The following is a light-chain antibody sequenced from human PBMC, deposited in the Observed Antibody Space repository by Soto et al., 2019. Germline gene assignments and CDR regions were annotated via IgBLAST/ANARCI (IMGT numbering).Light chain of an antibody. Sequence: IQMTHSPFSMSASVGDRVTISRXAGQSIFSSLNWYQHKPGKAPKLLIYAASTLQSGVPSRFRGSGYGTDFALTISSLTPEDFATYYCQQSYNSPPITFGQGTRLDI. CDR3: QQSYNSPPIT. CDR1: QSIFSS. J-gene: IGKJ5*01. CDR2: AAS. V-gene: IGKV1-39*01.